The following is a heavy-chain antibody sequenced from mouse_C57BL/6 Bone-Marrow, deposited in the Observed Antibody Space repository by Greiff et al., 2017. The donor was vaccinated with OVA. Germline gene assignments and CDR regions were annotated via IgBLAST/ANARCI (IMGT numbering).Heavy chain of an antibody. CDR3: ARWDYGYDGAMDY. CDR2: INPSSGYT. Sequence: LQESGAELAKPGASVKLSCKASGYTFTSYWMHWVKQRPGQGLEWIGYINPSSGYTKYNQKFKDKATLTADKSSSTAYMQLSSLTYEDSAVXYCARWDYGYDGAMDYWGQGTSVTVSS. D-gene: IGHD2-2*01. J-gene: IGHJ4*01. V-gene: IGHV1-7*01. CDR1: GYTFTSYW.